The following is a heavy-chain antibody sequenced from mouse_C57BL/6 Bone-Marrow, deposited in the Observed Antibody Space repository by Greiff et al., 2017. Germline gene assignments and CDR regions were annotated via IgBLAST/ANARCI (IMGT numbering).Heavy chain of an antibody. D-gene: IGHD4-1*01. Sequence: QVQLQQSGAELVRPGTSVKVSCKASGYAFTNYLIEWVKQRPGQGLEWIGVINPGSGGTNYNEKFKGKATLTADKSSSTAYMQLSSLTSEDSAVYCCARSKNWDSWFPYWGQGTLVTVSA. CDR3: ARSKNWDSWFPY. CDR1: GYAFTNYL. V-gene: IGHV1-54*01. J-gene: IGHJ3*01. CDR2: INPGSGGT.